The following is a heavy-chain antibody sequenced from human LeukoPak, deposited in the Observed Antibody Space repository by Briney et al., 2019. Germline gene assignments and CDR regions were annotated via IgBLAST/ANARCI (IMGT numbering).Heavy chain of an antibody. CDR2: IYYSGST. CDR3: ARAYCGGDCYRAWFDP. Sequence: SETLSLTCTVSGGSISSYYWSWIRQPPGKGLEWIGYIYYSGSTNYNPSLKSRVTISVDTSKNQFSLKLSSVTAADTAVYDCARAYCGGDCYRAWFDPWGQGTLVTVSS. CDR1: GGSISSYY. V-gene: IGHV4-59*01. J-gene: IGHJ5*02. D-gene: IGHD2-21*02.